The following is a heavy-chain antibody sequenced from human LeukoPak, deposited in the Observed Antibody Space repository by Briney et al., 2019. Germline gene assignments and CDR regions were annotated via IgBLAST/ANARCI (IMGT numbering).Heavy chain of an antibody. CDR2: ISTSSIYI. D-gene: IGHD6-6*01. J-gene: IGHJ4*02. Sequence: GGSLRLSYAASGFTFSTYSMNWVRQAPGKGLEWISFISTSSIYINYADSVKGRFTISRDNARNSLYLQMNSLRAEDTAVYYCARGEWSSSPFDYWGQGTLVTVSS. V-gene: IGHV3-21*01. CDR3: ARGEWSSSPFDY. CDR1: GFTFSTYS.